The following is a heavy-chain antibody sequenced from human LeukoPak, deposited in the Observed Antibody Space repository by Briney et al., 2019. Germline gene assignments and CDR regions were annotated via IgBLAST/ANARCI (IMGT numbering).Heavy chain of an antibody. D-gene: IGHD5-12*01. V-gene: IGHV3-11*01. Sequence: GGSLRLSCAASGFTFSDFYMTWLRQAPGKGREGVSYISGSTGTIYYADSVKGRFTISRDNAKNSLYLQMNSLGAEDTAMYYCARGGYILATNWFDPWGQGTLVTVSS. J-gene: IGHJ5*02. CDR2: ISGSTGTI. CDR1: GFTFSDFY. CDR3: ARGGYILATNWFDP.